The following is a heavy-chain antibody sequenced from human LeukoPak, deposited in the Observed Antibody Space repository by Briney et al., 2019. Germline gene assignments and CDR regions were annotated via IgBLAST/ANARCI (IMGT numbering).Heavy chain of an antibody. CDR1: GYTFTGYY. V-gene: IGHV1-8*02. Sequence: ASVKVSCKASGYTFTGYYMHWVRQAPGQGLEWMGWMNPNSGNTGYAQKFQGRVTMTRNTSISTAYMELSSLRSEDTAVYYCARDGPTTVTTSDYYYYMDVWGKGTTVTISS. CDR3: ARDGPTTVTTSDYYYYMDV. J-gene: IGHJ6*03. CDR2: MNPNSGNT. D-gene: IGHD4-17*01.